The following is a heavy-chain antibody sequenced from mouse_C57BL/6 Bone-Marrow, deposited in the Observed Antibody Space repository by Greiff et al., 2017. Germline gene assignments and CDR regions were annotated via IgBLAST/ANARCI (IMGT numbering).Heavy chain of an antibody. CDR2: IWSGGST. CDR3: ARKLYDYDFFYAMDY. V-gene: IGHV2-2*01. CDR1: GFSLTSYG. J-gene: IGHJ4*01. D-gene: IGHD2-4*01. Sequence: VQLQQSGPGLVQPSQSLSITCTVSGFSLTSYGVHWVRQSPGKGLEWLGVIWSGGSTDYNAAFISRLSISKDNSKSQVFFKMNSLQAEDTAIYYCARKLYDYDFFYAMDYWGKGTSVTVSS.